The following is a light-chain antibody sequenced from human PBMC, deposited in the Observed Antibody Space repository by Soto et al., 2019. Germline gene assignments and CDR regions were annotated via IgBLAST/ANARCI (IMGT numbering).Light chain of an antibody. J-gene: IGLJ2*01. Sequence: QSVLTQPASMSGSLGQSITISCTGTSSDVGGYNYVSWYQHHPGKALKVLIYDVNHRPSGVSNRFSGSKSGSTASLTISGLQAEDEADYFCCSYTSSSAVIFGGGTKVTVL. CDR1: SSDVGGYNY. CDR2: DVN. CDR3: CSYTSSSAVI. V-gene: IGLV2-14*03.